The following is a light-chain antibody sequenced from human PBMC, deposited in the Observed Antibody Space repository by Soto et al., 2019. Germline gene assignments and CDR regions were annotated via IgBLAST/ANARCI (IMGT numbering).Light chain of an antibody. J-gene: IGLJ3*02. Sequence: QSVLAQPPSTSGTPGPRVTMSCSGSSSNIGGNTVNWYQQLPGRAPQLLVYSDSQRPSGVPDRFSGSKSATSASLDISGLQSEDEADYYCASWDDSLNGWVFGGGTKLTVL. CDR1: SSNIGGNT. CDR3: ASWDDSLNGWV. V-gene: IGLV1-44*01. CDR2: SDS.